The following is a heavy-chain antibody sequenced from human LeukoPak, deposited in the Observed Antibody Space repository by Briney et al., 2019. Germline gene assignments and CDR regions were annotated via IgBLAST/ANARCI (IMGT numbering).Heavy chain of an antibody. CDR2: ISYDGSNK. D-gene: IGHD3-3*01. CDR3: AREGFLEWLPDY. CDR1: GFTFSSYA. V-gene: IGHV3-30-3*01. J-gene: IGHJ4*02. Sequence: PGGSLRLSCAASGFTFSSYAMHWVRQAPGKGLEWVAVISYDGSNKYYADSVKGRFTISRDNSKNTLYLQMNSLRAEDTAVYYCAREGFLEWLPDYWGQGTLVTVSS.